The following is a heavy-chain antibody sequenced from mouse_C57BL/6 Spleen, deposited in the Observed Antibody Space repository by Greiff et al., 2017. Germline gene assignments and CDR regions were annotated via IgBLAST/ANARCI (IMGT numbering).Heavy chain of an antibody. CDR1: GFTFSSYA. D-gene: IGHD2-1*01. CDR3: ARDGDYGNYADFDY. CDR2: ISDGGSYT. Sequence: DVKLQESGGGLVKPGGSLKLSCAASGFTFSSYAMSWVRQTPEKRLEWVATISDGGSYTYYPDNVKGRFTISRDNAKNNLYLQMSHLKSEDTAMYYCARDGDYGNYADFDYWGQGTTLTVSS. J-gene: IGHJ2*01. V-gene: IGHV5-4*01.